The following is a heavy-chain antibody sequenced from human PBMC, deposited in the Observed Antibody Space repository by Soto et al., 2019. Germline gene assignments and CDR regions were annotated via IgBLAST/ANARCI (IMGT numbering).Heavy chain of an antibody. D-gene: IGHD5-12*01. Sequence: ASVKVSCKASGYTFTSYYMHWVRQAPGQGLEWMGIINPSGGSTSYAQKFQGRVTMTRDTSASTVYMELSSLRSEDTAAYYCARGGKKYYYYYGMDVWGQGTTVTVSS. CDR1: GYTFTSYY. V-gene: IGHV1-46*01. J-gene: IGHJ6*02. CDR3: ARGGKKYYYYYGMDV. CDR2: INPSGGST.